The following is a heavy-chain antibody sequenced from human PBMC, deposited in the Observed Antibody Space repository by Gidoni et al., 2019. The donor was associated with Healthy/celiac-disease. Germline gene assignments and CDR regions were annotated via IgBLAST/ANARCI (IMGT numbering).Heavy chain of an antibody. V-gene: IGHV4-30-2*01. J-gene: IGHJ3*02. CDR2: IYHSGST. D-gene: IGHD3-22*01. CDR1: GGSISSGGYS. CDR3: ARGLTMTPPDAFDI. Sequence: QLQLQESGSGLVKPSQTLSLTCAVSGGSISSGGYSWSWIRQPQGKGLEWIGYIYHSGSTYYNPSLKSRVTISVDRSKNQFSLKLSSVTAADTAVYYCARGLTMTPPDAFDIWGQGTMVTVSS.